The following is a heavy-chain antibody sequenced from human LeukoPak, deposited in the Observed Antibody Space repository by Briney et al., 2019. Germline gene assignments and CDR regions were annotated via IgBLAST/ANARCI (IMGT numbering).Heavy chain of an antibody. V-gene: IGHV3-23*01. CDR2: ISGSGGST. D-gene: IGHD3-9*01. Sequence: GGSLRLSCAASGFTFSSYAMSWVRQAPGKGLEWVSAISGSGGSTYYADSVKGRFTISRDNSKNTLYLQMNSLRAEDMAVYYCANYPLTGYSTTDYYYYYGMDVWGQGTTVTVSS. CDR3: ANYPLTGYSTTDYYYYYGMDV. J-gene: IGHJ6*02. CDR1: GFTFSSYA.